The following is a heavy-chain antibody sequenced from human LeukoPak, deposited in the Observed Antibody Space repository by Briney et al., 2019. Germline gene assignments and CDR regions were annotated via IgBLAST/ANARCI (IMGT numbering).Heavy chain of an antibody. CDR2: INHSGST. CDR3: ARGSLATKLNDIVVVPVLGYYYGMDV. V-gene: IGHV4-34*01. CDR1: GGSFSGYY. J-gene: IGHJ6*02. D-gene: IGHD2-2*01. Sequence: SETLSLTCAVYGGSFSGYYWSWIRQPPGKGLEWIGEINHSGSTNYNPSLKSRVTISVDTSKNQFSLKLSSVTAAYTAVYYCARGSLATKLNDIVVVPVLGYYYGMDVWGQGTTVTVSS.